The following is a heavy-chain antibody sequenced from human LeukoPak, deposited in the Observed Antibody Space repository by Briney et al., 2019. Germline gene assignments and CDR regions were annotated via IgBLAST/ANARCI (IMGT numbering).Heavy chain of an antibody. J-gene: IGHJ4*02. D-gene: IGHD6-13*01. CDR3: ARETRDSSIFDY. Sequence: ASVKVSCKASGGTFSSYAISWVRQAPGQGLEWMGGIIPIFGTANYAQKFQGRVTITADESTSTGYMELSSLRSEDTAVYYCARETRDSSIFDYWGQGTLVTVSS. CDR1: GGTFSSYA. V-gene: IGHV1-69*01. CDR2: IIPIFGTA.